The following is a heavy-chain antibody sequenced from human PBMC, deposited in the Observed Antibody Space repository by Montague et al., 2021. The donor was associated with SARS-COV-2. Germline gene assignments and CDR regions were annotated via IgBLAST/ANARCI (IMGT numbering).Heavy chain of an antibody. CDR1: GGSISSGSYY. V-gene: IGHV4-61*02. Sequence: TLSLTCTVSGGSISSGSYYWSWIRQPAGKGLEWIGRIYTSGTTDYSFSLKSRVTISVDTSKNQFSLKLTSVTAADTAVYYCARAHSGSSAHLDNWGQGSLVTVSS. CDR3: ARAHSGSSAHLDN. J-gene: IGHJ4*02. CDR2: IYTSGTT. D-gene: IGHD5-12*01.